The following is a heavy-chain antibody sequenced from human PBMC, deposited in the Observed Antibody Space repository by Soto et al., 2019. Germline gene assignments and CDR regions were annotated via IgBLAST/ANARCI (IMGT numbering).Heavy chain of an antibody. V-gene: IGHV4-4*02. CDR3: ARDTRPAAGINWFDP. CDR2: IYHSGST. D-gene: IGHD6-13*01. Sequence: QVQLQESGPGLVKPSGTLSLTCAVSGGSISSSNWWSWVRQPPGKGLEWIGEIYHSGSTNYNPSLKSRVTMSVDKSKNQFSLKLSSVTAADTAVYYCARDTRPAAGINWFDPWGQGTLVTVSS. CDR1: GGSISSSNW. J-gene: IGHJ5*02.